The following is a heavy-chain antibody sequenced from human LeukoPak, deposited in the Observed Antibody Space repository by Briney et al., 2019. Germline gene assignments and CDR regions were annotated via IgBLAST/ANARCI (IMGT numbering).Heavy chain of an antibody. J-gene: IGHJ1*01. V-gene: IGHV3-74*01. D-gene: IGHD3-22*01. Sequence: GGSLRLSCEASGFTFSRYWMHWVRQAPGKGLVWVSRIKSDGKTNYADSVKGRFTISRDNAKNTVSLQMNSLRADDTGVYYCAGGLSEVGGYYPEYFRHWGQGTLVTVSS. CDR1: GFTFSRYW. CDR3: AGGLSEVGGYYPEYFRH. CDR2: IKSDGKT.